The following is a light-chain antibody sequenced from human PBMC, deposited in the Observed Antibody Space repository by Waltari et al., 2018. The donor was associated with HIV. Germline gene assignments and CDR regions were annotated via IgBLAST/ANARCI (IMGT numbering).Light chain of an antibody. CDR3: QQYGSSPYT. CDR1: QRVSSSY. V-gene: IGKV3-20*01. CDR2: GAS. Sequence: DIVLTQSPGTLSLSPGERATLSCRASQRVSSSYLAWYQQRPGQAPRLLIYGASSRATGTPDRFSGSGSGTDFTLTISRLEPEDFAVYSCQQYGSSPYTFGQGTKLEIK. J-gene: IGKJ2*01.